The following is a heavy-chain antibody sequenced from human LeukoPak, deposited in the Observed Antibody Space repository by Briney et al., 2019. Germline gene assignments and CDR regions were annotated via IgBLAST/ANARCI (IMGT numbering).Heavy chain of an antibody. D-gene: IGHD6-19*01. CDR3: ARVDTSSGWYWFDP. CDR2: IYYSGST. Sequence: PSETLSLTCTVSGGSISSYYWSWIRQPPGKGLEWIGYIYYSGSTNYNPSLKSRVAISLDTSKSQFSLKLSSVTAADTAVYHCARVDTSSGWYWFDPWGQGTLVTVSS. V-gene: IGHV4-59*01. CDR1: GGSISSYY. J-gene: IGHJ5*02.